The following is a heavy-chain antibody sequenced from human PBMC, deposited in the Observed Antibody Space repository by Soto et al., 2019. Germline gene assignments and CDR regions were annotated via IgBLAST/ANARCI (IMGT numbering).Heavy chain of an antibody. CDR3: AKARTDDIVVVPAAKRRPYYYYYMDV. CDR2: ISGSGGST. Sequence: GGSLRLSCAASGFTFSSYAMSWVRQAPGKGLEWVSAISGSGGSTYYADSVKGRFTISRDNSKNTLYLQMNSLRAEDTAVYYCAKARTDDIVVVPAAKRRPYYYYYMDVWGKGTTVTVSS. J-gene: IGHJ6*03. V-gene: IGHV3-23*01. D-gene: IGHD2-2*01. CDR1: GFTFSSYA.